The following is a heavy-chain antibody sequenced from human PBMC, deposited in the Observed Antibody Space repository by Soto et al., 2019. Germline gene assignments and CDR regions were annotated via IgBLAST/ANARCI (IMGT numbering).Heavy chain of an antibody. D-gene: IGHD1-7*01. CDR1: GYTFANYG. Sequence: QVQLVQSGAEVKEPGASVKISCKTSGYTFANYGVTWVRQAPGQGLEWVGCNTDYAQKFQGTVTMTRDTSTSTAYLELRSLKSEATAVYYCARGGPHIYGGSWNSYFDYWGQGTLVTVSS. CDR2: NT. CDR3: ARGGPHIYGGSWNSYFDY. J-gene: IGHJ4*02. V-gene: IGHV1-18*01.